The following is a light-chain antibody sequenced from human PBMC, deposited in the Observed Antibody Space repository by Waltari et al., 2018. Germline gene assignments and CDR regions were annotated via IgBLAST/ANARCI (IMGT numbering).Light chain of an antibody. CDR2: DVD. CDR1: SSDVGGYIY. V-gene: IGLV2-11*01. J-gene: IGLJ3*02. Sequence: QSALTQPRSVSGSPGQSVTISCTGTSSDVGGYIYVSWYQQHPGRAPQLIIYDVDKRPSGVPDRFSGSKSGNTASLTISGLQADDESDFYCCSYAASIHWLFGGGTKVTVL. CDR3: CSYAASIHWL.